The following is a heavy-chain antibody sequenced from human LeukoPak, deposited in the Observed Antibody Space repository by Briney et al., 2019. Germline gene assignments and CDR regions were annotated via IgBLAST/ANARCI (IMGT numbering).Heavy chain of an antibody. CDR2: INPSGGST. D-gene: IGHD3-10*01. CDR3: ARDFKVTMARGVENYYYYMDV. Sequence: ASVKVSCKASGYTFTSYYMHWVRQAPGQGLEWMGIINPSGGSTSYAQKFQGRVTMTRDTSTSTVYMELSSLRSEDTAVYYCARDFKVTMARGVENYYYYMDVWGKGTTVTVSS. CDR1: GYTFTSYY. V-gene: IGHV1-46*03. J-gene: IGHJ6*03.